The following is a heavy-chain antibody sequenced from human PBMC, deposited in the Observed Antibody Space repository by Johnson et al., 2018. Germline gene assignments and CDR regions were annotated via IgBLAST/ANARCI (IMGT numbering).Heavy chain of an antibody. V-gene: IGHV3-30*18. CDR2: ISYEGSNK. CDR1: GFTFSSYG. CDR3: ANNDYGDYLTAFAI. D-gene: IGHD4-17*01. Sequence: QLVQSGGGVVQPGRSLRLSCAASGFTFSSYGMHWVRQAPGKGLEWVAVISYEGSNKYYADSVKGRFTISRDNSKNTLYLQMNSLRAEDTAVYYCANNDYGDYLTAFAIWGQGTMVTVSS. J-gene: IGHJ3*02.